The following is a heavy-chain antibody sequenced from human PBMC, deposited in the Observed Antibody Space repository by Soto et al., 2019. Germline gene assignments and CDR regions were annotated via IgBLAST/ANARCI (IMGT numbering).Heavy chain of an antibody. J-gene: IGHJ4*02. CDR2: IYHSGST. Sequence: SETLSLTCAVYGGSFIGYCWSWIRQPPGKGLEWIGYIYHSGSTYYNPSLKSRVTISVDRSKNQFSLKLSSVTAADTAVYYCARYWGYFDYWGQGTLVTVSS. D-gene: IGHD3-16*01. V-gene: IGHV4-34*01. CDR1: GGSFIGYC. CDR3: ARYWGYFDY.